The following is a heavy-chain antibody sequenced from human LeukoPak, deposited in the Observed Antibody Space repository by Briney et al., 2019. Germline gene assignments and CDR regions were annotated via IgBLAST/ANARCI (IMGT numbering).Heavy chain of an antibody. CDR3: ARGVGATATAFDI. CDR1: GFTFSSYA. V-gene: IGHV3-30*01. CDR2: ISYDGSNK. D-gene: IGHD1-26*01. Sequence: GGSLRLSCAASGFTFSSYAMHWVRQAPGKRLEWVAVISYDGSNKYYADSVKGRFTISRDNSKNTLYLQMNSLRAEDTAVYYCARGVGATATAFDIWGQGTMVTVSS. J-gene: IGHJ3*02.